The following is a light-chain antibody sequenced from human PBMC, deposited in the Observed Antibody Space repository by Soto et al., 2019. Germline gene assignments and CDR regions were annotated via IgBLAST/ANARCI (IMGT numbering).Light chain of an antibody. CDR3: QQRTRWPMT. Sequence: EIVLTQSPATLSVSPGERVTLSCRASQNLHSFLNWYQQRPGQAPRPLISDGSNRAAGVPDRISGDGSGTDYTLTISSLEPEDFAVYYCQQRTRWPMTFGQGTRLEI. V-gene: IGKV3-11*01. J-gene: IGKJ5*01. CDR2: DGS. CDR1: QNLHSF.